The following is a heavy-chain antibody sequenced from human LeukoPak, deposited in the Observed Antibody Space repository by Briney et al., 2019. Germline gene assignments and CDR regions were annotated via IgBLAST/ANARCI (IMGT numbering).Heavy chain of an antibody. V-gene: IGHV3-23*01. D-gene: IGHD3-10*01. CDR3: AKESPYGSGSRNYYFHY. Sequence: GGSLRLSCAASGFTFSSYAMSWVRQAPGKGLEWVSAISGNADRTYYADSVKGRLTISRDNSKNTLYLQMNSLRPEDTAIYYCAKESPYGSGSRNYYFHYWGQGTLVTVSS. CDR1: GFTFSSYA. J-gene: IGHJ4*02. CDR2: ISGNADRT.